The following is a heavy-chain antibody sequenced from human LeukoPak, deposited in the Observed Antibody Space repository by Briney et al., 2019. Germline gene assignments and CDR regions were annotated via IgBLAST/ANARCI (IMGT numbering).Heavy chain of an antibody. CDR1: GFTFSTFS. CDR2: ISGRSNYI. Sequence: GGSLRLSCAASGFTFSTFSMNWVRQAPGKGLEWVSSISGRSNYIFYADSVKGRFTISGDNAENSLYLLLNSLRVEDTAVHYCARGSTLGSCTSSSCHNWFDPWGQGTLVTVSS. V-gene: IGHV3-21*01. CDR3: ARGSTLGSCTSSSCHNWFDP. D-gene: IGHD2-2*01. J-gene: IGHJ5*02.